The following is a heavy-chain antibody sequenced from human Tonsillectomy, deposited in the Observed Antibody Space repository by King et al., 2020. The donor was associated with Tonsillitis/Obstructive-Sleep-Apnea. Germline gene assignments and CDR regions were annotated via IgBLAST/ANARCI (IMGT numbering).Heavy chain of an antibody. CDR3: ANGGVRGDY. V-gene: IGHV3-23*04. CDR1: GFTFSSYA. D-gene: IGHD3-10*01. J-gene: IGHJ4*02. CDR2: ISGSGGST. Sequence: VQLVESGGGLVQPGGSLRLSCAASGFTFSSYAMSWGRQAPGKGLEWVSAISGSGGSTYYADSVKGRFTISRDHSKNKLYLQMNSPRAEDTAVYYCANGGVRGDYWGQGTLVTVSS.